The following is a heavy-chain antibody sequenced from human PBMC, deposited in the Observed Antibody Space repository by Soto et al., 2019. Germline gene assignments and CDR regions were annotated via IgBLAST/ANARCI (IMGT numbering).Heavy chain of an antibody. V-gene: IGHV1-46*01. CDR1: GCTFTSYY. D-gene: IGHD3-10*01. CDR2: INPSGGST. Sequence: GASVKVSCKASGCTFTSYYMHWVRQAPGQGLEWMGIINPSGGSTSYAQKFQGRVTITTDTSTSTVYMELSSLRSEDTAVYYCARGWFGELESHRDVAFDIWGEGTMVTVSS. J-gene: IGHJ3*02. CDR3: ARGWFGELESHRDVAFDI.